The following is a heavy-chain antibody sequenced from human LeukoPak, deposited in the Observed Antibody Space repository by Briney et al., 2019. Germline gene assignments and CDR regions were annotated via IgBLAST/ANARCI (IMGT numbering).Heavy chain of an antibody. CDR3: AKEQGITVPPYYFDF. CDR2: ISGSGSDT. D-gene: IGHD3-10*01. Sequence: GGSLRLSCAASEFTFSSYAMSWVRQAPGNGLEWVSAISGSGSDTYYADSVKGRFTISRDNSKNILYLQMNSLRAEDTAIYYRAKEQGITVPPYYFDFWGQGTLLTVSS. V-gene: IGHV3-23*01. J-gene: IGHJ4*02. CDR1: EFTFSSYA.